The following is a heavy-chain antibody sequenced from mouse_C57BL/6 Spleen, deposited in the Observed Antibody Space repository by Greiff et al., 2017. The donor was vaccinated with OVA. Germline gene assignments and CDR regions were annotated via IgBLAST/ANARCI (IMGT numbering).Heavy chain of an antibody. D-gene: IGHD2-3*01. Sequence: QVQLKQSGAELVRPGASVTLSCKASGYTFPDYEMHWVKQPPVHGLEWIGAIDPEPGGPAYNQKFKGKAILTADKSSCTADMELRSLTSEDAAVYYCTRDDGPYWGQGTTRTVSS. J-gene: IGHJ2*01. CDR1: GYTFPDYE. V-gene: IGHV1-15*01. CDR3: TRDDGPY. CDR2: IDPEPGGP.